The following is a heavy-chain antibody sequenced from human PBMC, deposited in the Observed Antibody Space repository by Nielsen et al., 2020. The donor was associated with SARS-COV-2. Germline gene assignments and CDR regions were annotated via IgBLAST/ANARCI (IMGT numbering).Heavy chain of an antibody. D-gene: IGHD6-13*01. CDR2: IYQSGDS. V-gene: IGHV4-4*02. CDR1: GDSVSSSNW. J-gene: IGHJ4*02. CDR3: ARLEYRSSWFDY. Sequence: SETLSLTCAVSGDSVSSSNWWSWVRQPPGKGLEWIGEIYQSGDSNYNPSLKSRLTISVDKSKNQFSLKVTSLTAADTAVYYCARLEYRSSWFDYWGQGTLVTASS.